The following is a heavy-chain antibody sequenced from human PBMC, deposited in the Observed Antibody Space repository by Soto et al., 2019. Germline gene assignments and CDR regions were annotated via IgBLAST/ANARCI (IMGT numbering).Heavy chain of an antibody. V-gene: IGHV1-69*13. CDR2: IIPIFGTA. CDR1: GGTFSSYA. CDR3: ARVATTVTHLDY. Sequence: SVKVSFKASGGTFSSYAISWLRQAPGQGLEWMGGIIPIFGTANYAQKFQGRVTITADESTSTAYMELSSLRSEDTAVYYCARVATTVTHLDYWGQGTLVTVSS. J-gene: IGHJ4*02. D-gene: IGHD4-17*01.